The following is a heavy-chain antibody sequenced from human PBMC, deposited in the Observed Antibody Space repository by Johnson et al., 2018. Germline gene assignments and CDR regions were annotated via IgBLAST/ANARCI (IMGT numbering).Heavy chain of an antibody. J-gene: IGHJ3*02. CDR2: IIPIFGTA. Sequence: QVQLVQSGAEVKKXGSSVKVSCKASGGTFSSYAISWVRQAPGKGLEWMGGIIPIFGTANYAQKFKGRVTITAGESTSTAYMGLSSLRSEDTAVYYCAKGAGNYDAFDIWGQGTMVTVSS. CDR1: GGTFSSYA. V-gene: IGHV1-69*01. D-gene: IGHD4-11*01. CDR3: AKGAGNYDAFDI.